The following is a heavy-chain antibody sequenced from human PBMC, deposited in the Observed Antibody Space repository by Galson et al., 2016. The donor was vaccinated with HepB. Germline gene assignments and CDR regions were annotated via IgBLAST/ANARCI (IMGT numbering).Heavy chain of an antibody. V-gene: IGHV3-11*04. D-gene: IGHD3-22*01. Sequence: SLRLSCAASGFTFSDYYMSWIRQAPGKGLEWVSYISSGGNSLYNADSVKGRFAISRDNAKNLLYLQMNSLRAEDTAVYYCAREVGAYVGGGYYFDYWGQGTLVTVSS. CDR3: AREVGAYVGGGYYFDY. J-gene: IGHJ4*02. CDR1: GFTFSDYY. CDR2: ISSGGNSL.